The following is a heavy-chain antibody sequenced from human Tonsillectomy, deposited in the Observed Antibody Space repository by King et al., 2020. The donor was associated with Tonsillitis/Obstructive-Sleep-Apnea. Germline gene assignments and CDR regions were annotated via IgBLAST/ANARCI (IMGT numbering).Heavy chain of an antibody. CDR1: GFTFRSYA. J-gene: IGHJ6*02. CDR2: ISVNGGST. V-gene: IGHV3-64D*06. Sequence: VQLVESGGGLVQPGGSLRLSCSASGFTFRSYAMHWVRQAPGKGLEYVSGISVNGGSTNYADSVKGRFTISRDNSKNTLYLQMSSLRGEDTAVYYCVKVARPALFTVIYGMDVWGRGTTVTVSS. CDR3: VKVARPALFTVIYGMDV. D-gene: IGHD2/OR15-2a*01.